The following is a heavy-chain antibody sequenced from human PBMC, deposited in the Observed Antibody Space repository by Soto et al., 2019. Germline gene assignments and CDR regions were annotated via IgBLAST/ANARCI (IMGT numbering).Heavy chain of an antibody. CDR3: VKPGSYSYYFDY. CDR1: GFTFSNYA. Sequence: PGGSLRLSCVASGFTFSNYAMHWVRQAPGKGLEWVAIVSYDGDNEYYADSVRGRFFISRDNSRNTLYLQTSSLRAEDTAVYYCVKPGSYSYYFDYWGQGTLVTVSS. D-gene: IGHD1-26*01. V-gene: IGHV3-30*18. CDR2: VSYDGDNE. J-gene: IGHJ4*02.